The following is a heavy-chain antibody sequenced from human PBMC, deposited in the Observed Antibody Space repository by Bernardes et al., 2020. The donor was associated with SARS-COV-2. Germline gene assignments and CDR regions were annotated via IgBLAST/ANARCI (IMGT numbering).Heavy chain of an antibody. J-gene: IGHJ5*02. CDR1: GYTFTSYD. D-gene: IGHD5-18*01. V-gene: IGHV1-8*01. Sequence: ASVKVSCKASGYTFTSYDINWVRQATGQGPEWMGWMNPNSGNTGFAQKFQGRVTMTWSTSISTAYMELRSLRSDDAAVYYCATVVGYSYGEGWFDPWGQGTLVTVSS. CDR2: MNPNSGNT. CDR3: ATVVGYSYGEGWFDP.